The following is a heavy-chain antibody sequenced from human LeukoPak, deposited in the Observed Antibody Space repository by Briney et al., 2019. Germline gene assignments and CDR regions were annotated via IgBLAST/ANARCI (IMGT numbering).Heavy chain of an antibody. V-gene: IGHV4-30-2*01. CDR1: GGSISSGDYS. CDR3: ARARESMATAGSYFDY. Sequence: SETLSLTCAVSGGSISSGDYSWSWIRQPPGSGLEWIGYIWHSGLTNYNPSLRSRVTISVARSNNQFSLRLSSVTAADTAVYYCARARESMATAGSYFDYWGQGTLVTVSS. D-gene: IGHD6-13*01. J-gene: IGHJ4*02. CDR2: IWHSGLT.